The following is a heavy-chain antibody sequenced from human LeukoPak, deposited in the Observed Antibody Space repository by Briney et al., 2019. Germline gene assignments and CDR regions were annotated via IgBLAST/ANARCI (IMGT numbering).Heavy chain of an antibody. D-gene: IGHD1-26*01. Sequence: PGGSLRLSCAASGFTFSSYSMNWVRQAPGKGLEWVSSISSSSYIYYADSVKGRFTISRDNAKNSLYLQMNSLRAEDTAVYYCARVVGAGYFDLWGRGTLVTVSS. CDR1: GFTFSSYS. V-gene: IGHV3-21*01. CDR2: ISSSSYI. J-gene: IGHJ2*01. CDR3: ARVVGAGYFDL.